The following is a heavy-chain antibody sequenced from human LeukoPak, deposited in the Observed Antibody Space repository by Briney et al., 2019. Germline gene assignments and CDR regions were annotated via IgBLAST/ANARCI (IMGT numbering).Heavy chain of an antibody. CDR2: IWYDGSKK. D-gene: IGHD6-13*01. CDR1: GFTFSNCG. V-gene: IGHV3-33*01. J-gene: IGHJ4*02. CDR3: AREYSSSCSDY. Sequence: GGSLRLSCAASGFTFSNCGMHWVRQAPGKGLEWVAVIWYDGSKKYYADSVKGRFTISRDNSRNTLFLQMDSLRAEDTAVYYGAREYSSSCSDYWGQGTLVTVSS.